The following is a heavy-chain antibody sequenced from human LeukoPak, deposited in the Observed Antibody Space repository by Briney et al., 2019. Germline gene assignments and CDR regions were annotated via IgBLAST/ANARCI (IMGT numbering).Heavy chain of an antibody. V-gene: IGHV4-4*07. D-gene: IGHD6-19*01. CDR1: GGSISSYY. CDR3: ARRGVVAVAGHDCFDY. J-gene: IGHJ4*02. Sequence: PSETLSLTCTVSGGSISSYYWSWIRQPAGKGLEWIGRIYTSGSTNYNPSLKSRVTMSVDTSKNQFSLKLSSVTAADTAVYYCARRGVVAVAGHDCFDYWGQGTLVTVSS. CDR2: IYTSGST.